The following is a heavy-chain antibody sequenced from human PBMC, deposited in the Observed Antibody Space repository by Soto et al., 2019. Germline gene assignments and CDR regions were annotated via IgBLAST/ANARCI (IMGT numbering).Heavy chain of an antibody. CDR3: VRDQLYYHDIFGRPLNGLDI. Sequence: GGSLRLSCSASGFIFSSYWMSWLRQAPGKGLEWVASMNEYGSERYYVDSVKGRFTISRDNAENSLYLQMNSLGGEDTALYYCVRDQLYYHDIFGRPLNGLDIWGQGTMVTVSS. CDR2: MNEYGSER. J-gene: IGHJ3*02. D-gene: IGHD3-22*01. CDR1: GFIFSSYW. V-gene: IGHV3-7*01.